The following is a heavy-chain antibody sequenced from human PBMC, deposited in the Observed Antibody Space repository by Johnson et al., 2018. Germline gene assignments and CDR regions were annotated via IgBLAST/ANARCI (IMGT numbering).Heavy chain of an antibody. CDR1: GFTFSSYG. D-gene: IGHD6-19*01. V-gene: IGHV3-33*03. CDR2: IWYDGSEK. CDR3: AKGQWLDEY. Sequence: QVQLVESGGGVVQPGRSLRLSCAASGFTFSSYGMHWVRQAPGKGLEWVAVIWYDGSEKYYVDAVKGRFTISRDNAKNSLYLQKNKLRAEDTAVYFCAKGQWLDEYWGQGTLVTVSS. J-gene: IGHJ4*02.